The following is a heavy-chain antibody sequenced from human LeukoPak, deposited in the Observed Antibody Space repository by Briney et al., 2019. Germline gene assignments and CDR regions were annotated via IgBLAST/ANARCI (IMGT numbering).Heavy chain of an antibody. J-gene: IGHJ4*02. D-gene: IGHD3-22*01. CDR2: ISAYNGNT. CDR3: ASVINYYDSSGYYQGYYFDY. V-gene: IGHV1-18*01. Sequence: GASVKVSCKASGYTFTSYGISWVRQAPGQGLEWMGWISAYNGNTNYAQKLQGRVTMTTDTSTSTAYMELRSLRSDDTAVYYCASVINYYDSSGYYQGYYFDYWGQGTLVTVSS. CDR1: GYTFTSYG.